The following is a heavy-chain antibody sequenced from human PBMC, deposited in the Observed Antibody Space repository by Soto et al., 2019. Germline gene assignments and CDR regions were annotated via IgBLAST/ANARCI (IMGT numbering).Heavy chain of an antibody. CDR1: GGTFSNYV. CDR2: IIPISGTA. CDR3: ARGWNDFPH. V-gene: IGHV1-69*01. J-gene: IGHJ1*01. Sequence: QVQLVQSGAEVKKPGSSVKVSCKASGGTFSNYVITWVRQAPGQGLECMGGIIPISGTANYAQKFQGRVTITADENTRTVYMELSSLRSEDTSVYYCARGWNDFPHWGQGTLVTVSS. D-gene: IGHD1-1*01.